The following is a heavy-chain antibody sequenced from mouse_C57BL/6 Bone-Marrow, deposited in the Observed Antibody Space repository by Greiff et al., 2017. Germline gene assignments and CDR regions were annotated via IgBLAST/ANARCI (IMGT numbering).Heavy chain of an antibody. CDR2: IDPENGDT. J-gene: IGHJ3*01. V-gene: IGHV14-4*01. CDR1: GFNIKDDY. D-gene: IGHD2-3*01. CDR3: TSITTAY. Sequence: DVKLVESGAELVRPGASVKLSCTASGFNIKDDYMHWVKQRPEQGLEWIGWIDPENGDTEYASKFQGKATITADTSSNTAYLQLSSLTSEDTAVYYCTSITTAYWGQGTLVTVSA.